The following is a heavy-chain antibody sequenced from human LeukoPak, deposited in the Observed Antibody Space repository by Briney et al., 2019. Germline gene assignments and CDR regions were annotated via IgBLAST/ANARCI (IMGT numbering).Heavy chain of an antibody. CDR2: IYSGDST. D-gene: IGHD2-15*01. V-gene: IGHV3-53*01. CDR1: GFAVRSNY. CDR3: ARDDGGGSSTAGAY. Sequence: GGSLRLSCAASGFAVRSNYMSWVRQAPGKGLEWASVIYSGDSTYYADSVKGRFTISRDISKNTLYLQMNSLRAEDTAVYYCARDDGGGSSTAGAYWGQGTLVTVSS. J-gene: IGHJ4*02.